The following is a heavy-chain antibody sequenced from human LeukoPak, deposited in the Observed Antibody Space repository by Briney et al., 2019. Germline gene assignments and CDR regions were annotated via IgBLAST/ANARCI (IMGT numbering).Heavy chain of an antibody. J-gene: IGHJ4*02. CDR3: ATDRYGSGSYYNGFDY. V-gene: IGHV1-24*01. CDR2: FDPEDGET. CDR1: GYTLTELS. D-gene: IGHD3-10*01. Sequence: WASVKVSCKVSGYTLTELSMHWVRQAPGKGLDWMGGFDPEDGETIYAQKFQGRVTMTEDTSTDTAYMELSSLRSEDTAVYYCATDRYGSGSYYNGFDYWGQGTLVTVSS.